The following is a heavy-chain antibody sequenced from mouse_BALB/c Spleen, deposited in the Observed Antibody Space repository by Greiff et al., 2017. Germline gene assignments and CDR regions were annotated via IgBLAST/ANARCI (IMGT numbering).Heavy chain of an antibody. CDR2: ISDGGSYT. Sequence: EVKLMESGGDLVKPGGSLKLSCAASGFTFSDYYMYWVRQTPEKRLEWVATISDGGSYTYYPDSVKGRFTISRDNAKNNLYLQMSSLKSEDTAMYYCARGYRYDGAWFAYWGQGTLVTVSA. D-gene: IGHD2-14*01. CDR3: ARGYRYDGAWFAY. CDR1: GFTFSDYY. V-gene: IGHV5-4*02. J-gene: IGHJ3*01.